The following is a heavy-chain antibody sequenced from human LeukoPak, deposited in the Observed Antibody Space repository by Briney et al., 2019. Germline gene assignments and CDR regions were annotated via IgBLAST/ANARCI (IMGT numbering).Heavy chain of an antibody. CDR2: IRYDGSNK. J-gene: IGHJ6*02. V-gene: IGHV3-30*02. Sequence: PGGSLRLSCAASGFTFSSYGMHWVRQAPGKGLEWVAFIRYDGSNKYYADSVKGRFTISRDNSKNTLYLQMNSLRAEDTAVYYCANEAAAMINYGMDVWGQGTTVTISS. D-gene: IGHD6-13*01. CDR1: GFTFSSYG. CDR3: ANEAAAMINYGMDV.